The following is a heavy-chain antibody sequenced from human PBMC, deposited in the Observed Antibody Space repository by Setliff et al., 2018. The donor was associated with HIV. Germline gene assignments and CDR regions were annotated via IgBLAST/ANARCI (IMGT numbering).Heavy chain of an antibody. J-gene: IGHJ4*02. Sequence: ASVKVSCKVSGYTLSELSMHWVRQAPGEGLEWMGGFDPEDGETIYAEKFQGRVTMTEDTATETAYMELSSLRSDDTAVYYCARDKTGDLWYFDSWVQGTLVTVSS. CDR3: ARDKTGDLWYFDS. CDR1: GYTLSELS. V-gene: IGHV1-24*01. D-gene: IGHD7-27*01. CDR2: FDPEDGET.